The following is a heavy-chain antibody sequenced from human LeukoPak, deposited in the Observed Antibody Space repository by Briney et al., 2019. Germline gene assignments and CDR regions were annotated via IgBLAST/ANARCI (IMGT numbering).Heavy chain of an antibody. Sequence: PSETLSLTYTVSGVSTSSSSYYWGWIRQPPGKGLEWIGTTYYNGNTYYNPSLKSRVTMSIDTSKNQFSLRLTSVTAADTAVYYCVRQPGYSYLTTYSYYYMDVWGKGTTVTVSS. D-gene: IGHD5-18*01. CDR2: TYYNGNT. CDR3: VRQPGYSYLTTYSYYYMDV. J-gene: IGHJ6*03. CDR1: GVSTSSSSYY. V-gene: IGHV4-39*01.